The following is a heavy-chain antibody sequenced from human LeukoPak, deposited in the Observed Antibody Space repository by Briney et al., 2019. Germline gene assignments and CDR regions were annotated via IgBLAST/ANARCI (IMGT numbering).Heavy chain of an antibody. CDR2: IYTSGST. CDR3: AREPMIVVVPSGWYFDL. CDR1: GGSFSGYY. D-gene: IGHD3-22*01. J-gene: IGHJ2*01. Sequence: PSETLSLTCAVYGGSFSGYYWSWIRQPAGKGLEWIGRIYTSGSTNYNPSLKSRVTMSVDTSKNQFSLKLSSVTAADTAVYYCAREPMIVVVPSGWYFDLWGRGTLVTVSS. V-gene: IGHV4-4*07.